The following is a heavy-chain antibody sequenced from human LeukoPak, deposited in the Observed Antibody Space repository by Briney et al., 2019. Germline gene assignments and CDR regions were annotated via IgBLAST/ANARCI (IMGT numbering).Heavy chain of an antibody. Sequence: SETLSLTCAVSGYSISSGYYRGWIRQPPGKGLEWIGSIYHSGSTYYNPSLKSRVTISVDTSKNQFSLKLSSVTAADTAVYYCARVSVQEETLPYLDPWGQGTLVTVSS. CDR2: IYHSGST. CDR1: GYSISSGYY. J-gene: IGHJ5*02. CDR3: ARVSVQEETLPYLDP. D-gene: IGHD5-24*01. V-gene: IGHV4-38-2*01.